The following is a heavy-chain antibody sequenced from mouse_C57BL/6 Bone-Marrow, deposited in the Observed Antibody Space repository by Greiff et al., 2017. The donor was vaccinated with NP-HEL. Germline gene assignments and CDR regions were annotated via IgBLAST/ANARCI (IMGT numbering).Heavy chain of an antibody. J-gene: IGHJ4*01. Sequence: VKLQQSGAELVRPGASVTLSCKASGYTFTDYEMHWVKQTPVHGLEWIGAIDPETGGTAYNQKFKGKAILTADKSSSTAYMELRSLTSEDFAVYDCTRRVVATRYAREYWGQGTSVTVAS. CDR2: IDPETGGT. CDR3: TRRVVATRYAREY. V-gene: IGHV1-15*01. CDR1: GYTFTDYE. D-gene: IGHD1-1*01.